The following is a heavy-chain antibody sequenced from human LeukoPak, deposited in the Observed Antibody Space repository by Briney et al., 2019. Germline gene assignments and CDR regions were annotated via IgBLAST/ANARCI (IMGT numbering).Heavy chain of an antibody. D-gene: IGHD6-13*01. CDR3: ARDTAPMIAAAGNLFDY. CDR1: GGTFSSYA. Sequence: ASVKVSCKASGGTFSSYAISWVRQAPGQGLEWMGRIIPILGIANYAQKFQGRVTITADKSTSTAYMELSSLRSEDTAVYYCARDTAPMIAAAGNLFDYWGQGTLVTVSS. CDR2: IIPILGIA. V-gene: IGHV1-69*04. J-gene: IGHJ4*02.